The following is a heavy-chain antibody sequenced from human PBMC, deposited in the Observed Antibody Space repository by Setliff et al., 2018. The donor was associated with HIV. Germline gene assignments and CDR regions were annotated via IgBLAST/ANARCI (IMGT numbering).Heavy chain of an antibody. V-gene: IGHV4-39*07. J-gene: IGHJ6*03. CDR3: ARGRAYSSGWGLLRNYYMDV. Sequence: SETLSLTCIVSHGSITSTSYYWGWVRQSPGRGLEWIGSIYYSGRTYYNPSLKSRLSMSVDTSRNQFSLDLTSVTAADTAVYFCARGRAYSSGWGLLRNYYMDVWGKGTTVTVSS. CDR1: HGSITSTSYY. D-gene: IGHD6-19*01. CDR2: IYYSGRT.